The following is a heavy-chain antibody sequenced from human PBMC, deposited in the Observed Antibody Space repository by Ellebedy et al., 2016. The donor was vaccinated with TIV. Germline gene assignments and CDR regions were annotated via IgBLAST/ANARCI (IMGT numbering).Heavy chain of an antibody. J-gene: IGHJ1*01. Sequence: GGSLRLSXAASGFTFSSYAMSWVRQVPGKGLEWVSAIRGSGVSTYYADSVKGRFTISRDNSKNTLYLQMNSLRAEDTAVYYCAKDPGYCSSTSCYRYFQHWGQGTLVTVSS. CDR1: GFTFSSYA. D-gene: IGHD2-2*02. V-gene: IGHV3-23*01. CDR2: IRGSGVST. CDR3: AKDPGYCSSTSCYRYFQH.